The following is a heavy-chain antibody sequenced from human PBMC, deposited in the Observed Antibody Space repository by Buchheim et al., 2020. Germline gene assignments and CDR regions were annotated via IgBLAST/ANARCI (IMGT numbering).Heavy chain of an antibody. J-gene: IGHJ4*02. CDR2: IMPGDSET. CDR1: ENRFASQW. CDR3: ARSEYTLFDY. Sequence: EVKLVQSGAEMKKPGDSLKISCKSSENRFASQWIGRVRQQPGKGLEWMGIIMPGDSETRYSPSFQGQVTISADKSLTTAYPQWTSLKASDTAFYYCARSEYTLFDYWGQGTL. V-gene: IGHV5-51*01. D-gene: IGHD1-1*01.